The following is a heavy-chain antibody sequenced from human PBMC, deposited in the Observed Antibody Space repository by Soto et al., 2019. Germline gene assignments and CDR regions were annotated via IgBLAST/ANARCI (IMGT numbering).Heavy chain of an antibody. CDR2: INRSGSA. V-gene: IGHV4-39*07. Sequence: PSETLSLTCTVSGGSISSSSYYWGWIRQPPGKGLEWIGEINRSGSANYNPSLKSRVIISVDTSKNQFSLKLTSVTAADMAVYYCARAPIQGHQVEGQAPSSQTLDYWGQGTQVTVSS. D-gene: IGHD6-6*01. J-gene: IGHJ4*02. CDR3: ARAPIQGHQVEGQAPSSQTLDY. CDR1: GGSISSSSYY.